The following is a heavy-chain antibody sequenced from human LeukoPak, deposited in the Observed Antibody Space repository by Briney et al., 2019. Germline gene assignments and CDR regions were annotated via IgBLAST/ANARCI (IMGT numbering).Heavy chain of an antibody. Sequence: GGSLRLSCAASGFTFSSYWMSWVRQAPGKGLEWVANIKQDGSEKYYVDSVKGRFTISRDNSKNTLYLQMNSLRAEDTAVYYCAKDREAEYCSGGSCYASSDAFDIWGQGTMTVSS. CDR1: GFTFSSYW. J-gene: IGHJ3*02. V-gene: IGHV3-7*03. CDR2: IKQDGSEK. D-gene: IGHD2-15*01. CDR3: AKDREAEYCSGGSCYASSDAFDI.